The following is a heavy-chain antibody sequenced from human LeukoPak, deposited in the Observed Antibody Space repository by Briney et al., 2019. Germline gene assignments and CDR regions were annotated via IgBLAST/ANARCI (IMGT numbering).Heavy chain of an antibody. Sequence: AGESLKISCKVSGYKFTSYWIGWVRQMPGTGLEWMGNIYPGDSDTRYSPSFQGQVTISADKSISTAYLQWSSLKASDTAMYFCARAGYSYGKYFEYWGQGALVTVSS. CDR2: IYPGDSDT. CDR3: ARAGYSYGKYFEY. CDR1: GYKFTSYW. D-gene: IGHD5-18*01. J-gene: IGHJ4*02. V-gene: IGHV5-51*01.